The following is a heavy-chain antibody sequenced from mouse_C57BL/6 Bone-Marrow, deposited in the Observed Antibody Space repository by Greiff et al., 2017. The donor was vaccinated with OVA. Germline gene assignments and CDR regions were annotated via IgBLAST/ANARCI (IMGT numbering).Heavy chain of an antibody. D-gene: IGHD1-1*01. CDR2: IYPGDGDT. CDR1: GYAFSSSW. CDR3: ARERLRGSSSWFAY. J-gene: IGHJ3*01. Sequence: VQRVESGPELVKPGASVKISCKASGYAFSSSWMNWVKQRPGKGLEWIGRIYPGDGDTNYNGKFKGKATLTADKSSSTAYMQLSSLTSEDSAVYFCARERLRGSSSWFAYWGQGTLVTVSA. V-gene: IGHV1-82*01.